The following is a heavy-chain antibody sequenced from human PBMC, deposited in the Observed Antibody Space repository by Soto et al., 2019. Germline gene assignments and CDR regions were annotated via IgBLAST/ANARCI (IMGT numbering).Heavy chain of an antibody. J-gene: IGHJ5*02. CDR3: ANSPPGDQLSWVDP. Sequence: PGGSLRLSCAASGFTFSDYYMSWIRQAPGKGLEWVSYISSSSSYTNYADSVKGRFTISRDNANNSLYLQMNSLRAEDTAVYYCANSPPGDQLSWVDPWGQGTLVTVSS. V-gene: IGHV3-11*06. CDR1: GFTFSDYY. CDR2: ISSSSSYT. D-gene: IGHD3-10*01.